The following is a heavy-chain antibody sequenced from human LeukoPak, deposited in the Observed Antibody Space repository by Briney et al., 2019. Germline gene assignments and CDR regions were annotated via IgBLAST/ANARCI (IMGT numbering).Heavy chain of an antibody. CDR3: ARVYYSNSYDYWYFDL. D-gene: IGHD6-13*01. Sequence: SETLSLTCTVSGGSVSSYYWSWIRQPPGKGLEWIGYIFYSGSTNYNPSLKSRVTISVDTSKNQFSLKLSSVTAADTAVYYCARVYYSNSYDYWYFDLWGRGTLVTVSS. V-gene: IGHV4-59*02. J-gene: IGHJ2*01. CDR1: GGSVSSYY. CDR2: IFYSGST.